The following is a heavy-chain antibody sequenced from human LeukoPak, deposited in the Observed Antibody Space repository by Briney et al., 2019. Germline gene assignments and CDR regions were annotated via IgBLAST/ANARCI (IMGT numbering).Heavy chain of an antibody. CDR2: INHSGST. V-gene: IGHV4-34*01. J-gene: IGHJ6*03. CDR1: GGSFSGYY. D-gene: IGHD2-2*01. Sequence: SETLSLTCAVYGGSFSGYYWSWIRQPPGKGLEWIGEINHSGSTNYNPSLKSRVTISVDTSKNQFSLKLSSVAAADTAVYYCARVREDIVVVPAAYSYYYYYMDVWGKGTTVTISS. CDR3: ARVREDIVVVPAAYSYYYYYMDV.